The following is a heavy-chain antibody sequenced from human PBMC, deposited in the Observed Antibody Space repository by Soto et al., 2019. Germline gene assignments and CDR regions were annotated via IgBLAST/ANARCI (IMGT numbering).Heavy chain of an antibody. CDR3: ARDLVPGYTGFSDY. J-gene: IGHJ4*02. V-gene: IGHV1-18*01. CDR2: ISAYNGNT. D-gene: IGHD5-12*01. Sequence: QVKLVQSGAEVKKPGASVKVSCKTSGYTFSNYGINWVRQAPGQGLEWMGWISAYNGNTNFAQKLQGRVSLTTDTSAAPAYMELRSLTSDDTAVYYCARDLVPGYTGFSDYWGQGTLVTVSS. CDR1: GYTFSNYG.